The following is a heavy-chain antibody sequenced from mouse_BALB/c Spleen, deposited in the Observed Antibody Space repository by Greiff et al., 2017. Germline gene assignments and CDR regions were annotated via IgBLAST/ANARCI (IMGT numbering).Heavy chain of an antibody. CDR2: ISYSGST. CDR3: ARSYYRYDWYFDV. D-gene: IGHD2-14*01. V-gene: IGHV3-2*02. J-gene: IGHJ1*01. Sequence: EVKLQESGPGLVKPSQSLSLTCTVTGYSITSDYAWNWIRQFPGNKLEWMGYISYSGSTSYNPSLKSRISITRDTSKNQFFLQLNSVTTEDTATYYCARSYYRYDWYFDVWGAGTTVTVSS. CDR1: GYSITSDYA.